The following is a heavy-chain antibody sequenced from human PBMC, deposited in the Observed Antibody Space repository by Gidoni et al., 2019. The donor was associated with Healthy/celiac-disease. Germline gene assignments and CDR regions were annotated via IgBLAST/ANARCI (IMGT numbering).Heavy chain of an antibody. CDR2: ISGSGGST. J-gene: IGHJ4*02. V-gene: IGHV3-23*01. CDR1: GFTFSSDA. CDR3: AKPIVLMVYAIAGFDY. D-gene: IGHD2-8*01. Sequence: EVQLLESGGGLVQPGGSLRLSCAASGFTFSSDAMSWVRQAPGKGLDWVSAISGSGGSTYYADSVKGRFTISRDNSKNTLYLQMNSLRAEDTAVYYCAKPIVLMVYAIAGFDYWGQGTLVTVSS.